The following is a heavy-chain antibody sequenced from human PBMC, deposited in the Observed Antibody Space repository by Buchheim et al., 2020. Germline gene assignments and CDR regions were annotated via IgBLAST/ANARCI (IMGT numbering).Heavy chain of an antibody. CDR3: ARPRVNEYYFDY. J-gene: IGHJ4*02. CDR2: INHNGVT. D-gene: IGHD2/OR15-2a*01. V-gene: IGHV4-34*01. CDR1: GGSFSAYN. Sequence: VQLQQWGAGLLKPSETLSLTCAVYGGSFSAYNWTWIRHPPGRGLEWIGEINHNGVTRYNPSLKSRVTISIDTSRSQFSLQVNPVTAADIGIYYCARPRVNEYYFDYWSQGTL.